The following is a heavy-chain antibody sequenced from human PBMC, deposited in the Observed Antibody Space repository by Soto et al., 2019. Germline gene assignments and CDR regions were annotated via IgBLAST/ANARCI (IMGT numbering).Heavy chain of an antibody. CDR3: ARAYCSGGSCTTTYYYYGMDV. Sequence: GASVKVSCTVSGYTFTDLSVHWVRQAPGKGLEWMGGFDPEEDETIYAQKFQGRVTMTRNTSISTAYMELSSLRSEDTAVYYCARAYCSGGSCTTTYYYYGMDVWGQGTTVTVSS. D-gene: IGHD2-15*01. CDR2: FDPEEDET. CDR1: GYTFTDLS. V-gene: IGHV1-24*01. J-gene: IGHJ6*02.